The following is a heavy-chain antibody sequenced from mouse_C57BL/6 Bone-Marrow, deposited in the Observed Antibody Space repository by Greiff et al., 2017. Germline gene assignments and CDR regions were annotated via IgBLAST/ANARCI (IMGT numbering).Heavy chain of an antibody. CDR2: IYPGSGST. D-gene: IGHD2-2*01. CDR1: GYTFTSYW. CDR3: AREGVTTGNWFAD. J-gene: IGHJ3*01. V-gene: IGHV1-55*01. Sequence: QVQLQQPGAELVKPGASVKMSCKASGYTFTSYWITWVKQRPGQGLEWIGDIYPGSGSTNYNEKFKSKATLTVDTSSSTAYMQLSSLTSEDSAVYYCAREGVTTGNWFADWGQGTLVTVSA.